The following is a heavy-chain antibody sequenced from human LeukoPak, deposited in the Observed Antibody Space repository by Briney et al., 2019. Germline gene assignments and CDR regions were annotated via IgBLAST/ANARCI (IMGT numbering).Heavy chain of an antibody. V-gene: IGHV3-9*01. D-gene: IGHD6-13*01. CDR1: GFTFDNYA. CDR3: SKEPRGSSWPYYFDY. J-gene: IGHJ4*02. Sequence: GRSLRLSCAASGFTFDNYAMHWVRQAPGKGPEWVSGISWNSGNIVYADSVKGRFTISRDNAKNSLYLQMNSLRTEDTALYYCSKEPRGSSWPYYFDYWGQGTLVTVSS. CDR2: ISWNSGNI.